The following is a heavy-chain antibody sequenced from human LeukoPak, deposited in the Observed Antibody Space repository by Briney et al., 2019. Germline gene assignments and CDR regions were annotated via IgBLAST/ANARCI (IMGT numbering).Heavy chain of an antibody. CDR1: GGSISSSSYY. D-gene: IGHD1-26*01. V-gene: IGHV4-39*01. Sequence: SETLSLTCTVSGGSISSSSYYWGWIRQTPGKGLEWIGSIYYSGSTFYSPSLKSRVTISVDTSKNQFSLKLSSVTSADTAVYYCASLRERSYYARGFDYWGQGTLVTVSS. CDR2: IYYSGST. CDR3: ASLRERSYYARGFDY. J-gene: IGHJ4*02.